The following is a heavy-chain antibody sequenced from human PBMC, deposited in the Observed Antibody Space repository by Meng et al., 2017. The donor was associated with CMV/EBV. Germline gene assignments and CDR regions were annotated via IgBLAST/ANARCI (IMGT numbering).Heavy chain of an antibody. CDR1: GFALSDYY. V-gene: IGHV3-11*01. CDR3: ARGREWGSPAASDAFDI. D-gene: IGHD2-2*01. J-gene: IGHJ3*02. CDR2: SSSSGSSI. Sequence: GESLKISCAASGFALSDYYMNWIRQAPGKGLEWVSYSSSSGSSIYYADSVKGRFTISRDNAKNSLYLQMNSLRAEDTAVYYCARGREWGSPAASDAFDIWGQGTMVTVSS.